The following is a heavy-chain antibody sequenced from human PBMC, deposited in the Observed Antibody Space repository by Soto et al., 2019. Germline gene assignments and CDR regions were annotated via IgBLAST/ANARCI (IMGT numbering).Heavy chain of an antibody. CDR3: ARDPVNDSSGQGVDY. Sequence: PGGSLRLSCAASGFTFSSYSMNWVRQAPGKGLEWVSYISSSSSTIYYADSVKGRFTISRDNAKNSLYLQMNSLRDEDTAVYYCARDPVNDSSGQGVDYWGQGTLVTVSS. CDR1: GFTFSSYS. CDR2: ISSSSSTI. J-gene: IGHJ4*02. V-gene: IGHV3-48*02. D-gene: IGHD3-22*01.